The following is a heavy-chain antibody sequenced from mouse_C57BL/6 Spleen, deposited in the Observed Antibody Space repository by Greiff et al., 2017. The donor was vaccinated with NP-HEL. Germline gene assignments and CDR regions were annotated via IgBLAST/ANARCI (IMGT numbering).Heavy chain of an antibody. Sequence: VQLQQSGGDLVKPGGSLKLSCAASGFTFSSYGMSWVRQTPDKRLEWVATISSGGSYTYYPDSVKGRFTISRDNAKNTLYLQMSSLKSEDTAMYYCARRGVTTYYFDYWGQGTTLTVSS. J-gene: IGHJ2*01. D-gene: IGHD2-5*01. CDR1: GFTFSSYG. CDR2: ISSGGSYT. V-gene: IGHV5-6*01. CDR3: ARRGVTTYYFDY.